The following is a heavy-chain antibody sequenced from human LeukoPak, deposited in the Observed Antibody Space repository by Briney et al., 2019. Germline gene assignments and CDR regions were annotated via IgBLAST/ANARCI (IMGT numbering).Heavy chain of an antibody. CDR2: ISWNSGSI. CDR3: ARERRGGDTFDI. V-gene: IGHV3-9*01. J-gene: IGHJ3*02. Sequence: PGRSLRLSCAASGFTFDDYAMHWVRQAPGKGLEWVSGISWNSGSIGYADSVKGRFTISRDNAKNSLYLQMNSLRVEDTAVYYCARERRGGDTFDIWSQGTMVTVSS. D-gene: IGHD3-10*01. CDR1: GFTFDDYA.